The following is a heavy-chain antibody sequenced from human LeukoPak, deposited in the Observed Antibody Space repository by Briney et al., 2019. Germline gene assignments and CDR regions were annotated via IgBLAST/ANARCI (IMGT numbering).Heavy chain of an antibody. J-gene: IGHJ4*02. CDR2: INHSGST. D-gene: IGHD6-19*01. CDR1: GGSFSGYY. Sequence: SETLSLTCAVYGGSFSGYYWGWIRQPPGKGLEWIGEINHSGSTNYNPSLKSRVTISVDTSKNQFSLKLSSVTAADTAMYYCARVRSSGWGKGFDYWGQGTLVTVSS. V-gene: IGHV4-34*01. CDR3: ARVRSSGWGKGFDY.